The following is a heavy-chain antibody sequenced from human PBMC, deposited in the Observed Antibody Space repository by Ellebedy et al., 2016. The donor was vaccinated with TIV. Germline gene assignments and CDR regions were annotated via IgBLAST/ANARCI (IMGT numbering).Heavy chain of an antibody. CDR1: GDSISSSY. CDR3: ARDLTTVVGFGGYGMDV. Sequence: SETLSLTXNVSGDSISSSYWSWIRQPPGKGLEWIGYVSPSGRTKDNPSLRSRVTISIDTSKNQFSLKLSSVTAADTAVYYCARDLTTVVGFGGYGMDVWGQGTTVTVSS. CDR2: VSPSGRT. D-gene: IGHD4-23*01. J-gene: IGHJ6*02. V-gene: IGHV4-59*01.